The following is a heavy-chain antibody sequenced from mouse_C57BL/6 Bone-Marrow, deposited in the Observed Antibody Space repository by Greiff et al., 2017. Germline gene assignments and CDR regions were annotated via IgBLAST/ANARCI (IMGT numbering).Heavy chain of an antibody. CDR2: ISNGGGST. CDR3: ARRGTRDYYAMDY. V-gene: IGHV5-12*01. Sequence: EVQRVASGGGLVQPGGSLKLSCAASGFTFSDYYMYWVRQTPEKRLEWVAYISNGGGSTYYPDTVKGRFTISRDNAKNTLYLQMSRLKSEDTAMYYCARRGTRDYYAMDYWGQGTSVTVSS. CDR1: GFTFSDYY. J-gene: IGHJ4*01. D-gene: IGHD3-3*01.